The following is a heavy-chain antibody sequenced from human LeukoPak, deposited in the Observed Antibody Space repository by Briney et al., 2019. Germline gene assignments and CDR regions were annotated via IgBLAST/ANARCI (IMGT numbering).Heavy chain of an antibody. Sequence: GGSLRLSCAASGFTFSSYWMSWVRQAPGKGLEWVANIKQDGSEKYYVDSVKGRFTISRDNAKNSLYLQMNSLRAEDTAVYYCARVGYYDFWSGYSNFFDYWGQGTLVTVSS. J-gene: IGHJ4*02. V-gene: IGHV3-7*01. CDR2: IKQDGSEK. CDR3: ARVGYYDFWSGYSNFFDY. CDR1: GFTFSSYW. D-gene: IGHD3-3*01.